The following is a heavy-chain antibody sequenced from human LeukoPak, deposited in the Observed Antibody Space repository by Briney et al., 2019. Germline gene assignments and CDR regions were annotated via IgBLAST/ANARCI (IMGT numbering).Heavy chain of an antibody. Sequence: GSLRLSCAASGFTFSNYGMNWVRQAPGKGLEGVSFISSSSSYIYYAASVKGRFTISRDNAKNSLYLQMNSLRAEDTAMYYCARAGYYDVFTGYFDWGQGTLVTVSS. J-gene: IGHJ4*02. D-gene: IGHD3-9*01. CDR2: ISSSSSYI. CDR3: ARAGYYDVFTGYFD. CDR1: GFTFSNYG. V-gene: IGHV3-21*04.